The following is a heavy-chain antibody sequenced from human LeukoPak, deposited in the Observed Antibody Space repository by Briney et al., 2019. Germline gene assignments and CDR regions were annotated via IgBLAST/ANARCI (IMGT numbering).Heavy chain of an antibody. Sequence: GESLKVSCKGSGYSFTSYWISWVRQMPGKGLEWMGRIDPSDSYTNYSPSFQGHVTISADKSISTAYLQWSSLKASDTAMYYCARTATVVRPLYYFDYWGQGTLVTVSS. CDR3: ARTATVVRPLYYFDY. V-gene: IGHV5-10-1*01. D-gene: IGHD4-23*01. CDR1: GYSFTSYW. J-gene: IGHJ4*02. CDR2: IDPSDSYT.